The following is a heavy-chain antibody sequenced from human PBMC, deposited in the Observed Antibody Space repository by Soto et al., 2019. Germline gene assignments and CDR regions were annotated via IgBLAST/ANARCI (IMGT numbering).Heavy chain of an antibody. CDR3: AREVAVASYCYYGMDV. J-gene: IGHJ6*02. Sequence: PGDSLKISCKGSGYSFTSYWISWVRQMPGKGLEWMGRIDPSDSYTNYSPSFQGHVTISADKSISTAYLQWSSLKASDTAMYYCAREVAVASYCYYGMDVWCQGTTVTVS. CDR2: IDPSDSYT. D-gene: IGHD6-19*01. V-gene: IGHV5-10-1*01. CDR1: GYSFTSYW.